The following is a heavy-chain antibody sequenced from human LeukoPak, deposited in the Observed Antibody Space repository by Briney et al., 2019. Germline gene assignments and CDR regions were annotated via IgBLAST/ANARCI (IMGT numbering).Heavy chain of an antibody. CDR1: GFTFSSYG. J-gene: IGHJ3*02. CDR2: IRYDGSNK. D-gene: IGHD1-14*01. V-gene: IGHV3-30*02. Sequence: GGSLRLSCAASGFTFSSYGMHWVRQAPGKGLEWVAFIRYDGSNKYYADSVKGRFTISRDNSKNTLYLQMNSLRAEDTAVYYCARVAEPLISNDAFDIWGQGTMVTVSS. CDR3: ARVAEPLISNDAFDI.